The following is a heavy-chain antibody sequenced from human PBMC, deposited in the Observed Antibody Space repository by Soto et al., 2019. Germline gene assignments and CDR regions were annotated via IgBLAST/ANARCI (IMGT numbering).Heavy chain of an antibody. V-gene: IGHV4-59*01. CDR1: GGSISSYY. J-gene: IGHJ5*02. CDR3: ARDRGSSWYRWFDP. Sequence: PSETLSLTCTVSGGSISSYYWSWIRQPPGKGLEWIGYIYYSGSTNYNPSLKSRVTISVDTSKNQFSLKLSSVTAADTAVYYCARDRGSSWYRWFDPWGQGTLVTVSS. CDR2: IYYSGST. D-gene: IGHD6-13*01.